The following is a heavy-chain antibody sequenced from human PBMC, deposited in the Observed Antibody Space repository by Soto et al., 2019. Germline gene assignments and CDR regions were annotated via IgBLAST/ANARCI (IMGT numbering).Heavy chain of an antibody. CDR1: GFTFSNAW. CDR3: TTDLSVTSDRYYYYGMDV. J-gene: IGHJ6*02. D-gene: IGHD4-4*01. CDR2: IKSKTDGGTT. V-gene: IGHV3-15*07. Sequence: GGSLRLSCAASGFTFSNAWMNWVRQAPGKGLEWVGRIKSKTDGGTTDYAAPVKGRFTISRDDSKNTLYLQMNSLKTEDTAVYYCTTDLSVTSDRYYYYGMDVWGQGTTVTVS.